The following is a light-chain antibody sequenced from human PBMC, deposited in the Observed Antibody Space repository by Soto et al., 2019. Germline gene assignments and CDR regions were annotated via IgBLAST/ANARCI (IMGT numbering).Light chain of an antibody. CDR1: QSISRY. V-gene: IGKV3-11*01. Sequence: ETVLTHSPAILSLSPGERATLFCRASQSISRYLAWYQQKPGQAPRLLIYDASNRATGTPARFSGSGSGTDFTLTISSLEPEDFAVYYCQQHSNWPPITFGQGTRLEIK. J-gene: IGKJ5*01. CDR2: DAS. CDR3: QQHSNWPPIT.